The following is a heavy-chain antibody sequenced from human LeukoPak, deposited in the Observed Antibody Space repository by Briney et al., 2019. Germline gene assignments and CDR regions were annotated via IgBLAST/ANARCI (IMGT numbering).Heavy chain of an antibody. V-gene: IGHV1-18*01. CDR3: ARGLDRTYCGGDCYYYYYYYMDV. D-gene: IGHD2-21*02. J-gene: IGHJ6*03. CDR1: GYTFTSYG. CDR2: ISAYNGNT. Sequence: ASVKVSCKASGYTFTSYGISWVRQAPGQGLEWMGWISAYNGNTNYAQKLQGRVTMTTDTSTSTAYMELRSLRSDDTAVYYCARGLDRTYCGGDCYYYYYYYMDVWGKGTTVTVSS.